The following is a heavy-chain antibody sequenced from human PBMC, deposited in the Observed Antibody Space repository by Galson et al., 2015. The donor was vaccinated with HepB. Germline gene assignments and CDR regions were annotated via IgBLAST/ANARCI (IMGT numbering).Heavy chain of an antibody. Sequence: SLRLSCAASGFTFSHYGLHWVRQAPGKGLEWVAIISYDGTDKKYADSVKGRFTISRDNSKNTLFLHLNSLRVDDTAVYYCAREENWNTWLYWGQGTLVTVSS. CDR3: AREENWNTWLY. J-gene: IGHJ4*02. CDR1: GFTFSHYG. CDR2: ISYDGTDK. D-gene: IGHD1-1*01. V-gene: IGHV3-30*03.